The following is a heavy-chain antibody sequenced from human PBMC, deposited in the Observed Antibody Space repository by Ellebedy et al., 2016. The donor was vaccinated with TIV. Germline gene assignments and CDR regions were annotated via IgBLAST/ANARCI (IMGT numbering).Heavy chain of an antibody. CDR2: INLSGGST. CDR1: GYIFTSFY. V-gene: IGHV1-46*01. J-gene: IGHJ4*02. Sequence: AASVKVSCKASGYIFTSFYMHWVRQAPGQGLEWMGIINLSGGSTSYAQKFQGRVTMTRDTSTSTVFMELSSLRSEDTAVYYWAGEGTSGALDYWGQGTLVTVSS. CDR3: AGEGTSGALDY. D-gene: IGHD2-2*01.